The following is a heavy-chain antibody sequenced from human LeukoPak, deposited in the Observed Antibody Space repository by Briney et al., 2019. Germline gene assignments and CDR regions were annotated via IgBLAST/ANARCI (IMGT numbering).Heavy chain of an antibody. V-gene: IGHV3-21*01. D-gene: IGHD3-3*01. J-gene: IGHJ4*02. Sequence: GGSLRLSXAASGFTFSSYSMNWVRQAPGKGLEWVSSISSSSSYIYYADSVKGRFTISRDNAKNSLYLQMNSLRAEDTAVYYCARDRGLIFGVVIIGYFDYWGQGTLVTVSS. CDR1: GFTFSSYS. CDR2: ISSSSSYI. CDR3: ARDRGLIFGVVIIGYFDY.